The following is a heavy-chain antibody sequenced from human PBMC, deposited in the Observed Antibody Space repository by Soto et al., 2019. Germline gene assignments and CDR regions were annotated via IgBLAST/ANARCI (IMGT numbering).Heavy chain of an antibody. J-gene: IGHJ4*02. CDR3: AAAYDSHSSRYYHY. Sequence: ASVKVSCKASAYTFTSYYVHWVRQAPGQGLEWMGIINPTGGTTSYVQKFQGRVTVTRDTSTSAVYMELSSLRSDDTAVYYCAAAYDSHSSRYYHYWGQGTLVTVSS. D-gene: IGHD3-22*01. V-gene: IGHV1-46*03. CDR2: INPTGGTT. CDR1: AYTFTSYY.